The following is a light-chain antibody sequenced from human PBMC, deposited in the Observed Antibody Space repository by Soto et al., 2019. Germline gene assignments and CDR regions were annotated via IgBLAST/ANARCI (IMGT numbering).Light chain of an antibody. Sequence: QSALTQPRSVSGSPGQSVAISCTGTNSDVGGYDYVSWYQQHPGKAPKLMVYDVTKRPSGVPDRFSGSKSGNTASLTISGLQSEDEADYYCSSYAGTYSYVFGTGTKVIVL. CDR2: DVT. CDR1: NSDVGGYDY. J-gene: IGLJ1*01. CDR3: SSYAGTYSYV. V-gene: IGLV2-11*01.